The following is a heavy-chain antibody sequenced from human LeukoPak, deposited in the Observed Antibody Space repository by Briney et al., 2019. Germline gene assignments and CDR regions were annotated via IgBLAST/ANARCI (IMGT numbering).Heavy chain of an antibody. D-gene: IGHD6-13*01. Sequence: SETLSLTCAVYGGSFSGYSWSWIRQSPGKGLEWIGEIDDSGSTHYSPSLRSRVTISLDTSSNNFSLKLSSVTAADTAVYYCARERAAAGTRLDYWGQGTLVTVSS. J-gene: IGHJ4*02. CDR2: IDDSGST. CDR3: ARERAAAGTRLDY. CDR1: GGSFSGYS. V-gene: IGHV4-34*01.